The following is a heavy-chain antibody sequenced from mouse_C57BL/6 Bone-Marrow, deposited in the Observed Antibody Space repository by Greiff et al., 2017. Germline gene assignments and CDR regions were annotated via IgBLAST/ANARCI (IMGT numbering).Heavy chain of an antibody. Sequence: EVQGVESGAELVRPGASVKLSCTASGFNIQDYYMHWVKQRPEQGLEWIGRIDPEDGDTEYAPKFQGKATMTADTSSNTAYLQLSSLTSEDTAVYYCTSHYYGSWFAYWGQGTLVTVSA. CDR1: GFNIQDYY. V-gene: IGHV14-1*01. CDR3: TSHYYGSWFAY. J-gene: IGHJ3*01. D-gene: IGHD1-1*01. CDR2: IDPEDGDT.